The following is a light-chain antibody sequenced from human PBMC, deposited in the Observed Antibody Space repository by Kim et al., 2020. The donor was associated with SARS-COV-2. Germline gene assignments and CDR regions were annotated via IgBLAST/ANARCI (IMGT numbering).Light chain of an antibody. J-gene: IGLJ2*01. Sequence: SYELTQPPSVSVSPGQTARIACSGDALPKKYAYWYQQKSGQAPVAVIYEDRKRPSGIPERFSGSSSGTMATLTISGAQVEDEGDYYCYSTDSSGNHRVFGGGTKLTVL. CDR2: EDR. V-gene: IGLV3-10*01. CDR1: ALPKKY. CDR3: YSTDSSGNHRV.